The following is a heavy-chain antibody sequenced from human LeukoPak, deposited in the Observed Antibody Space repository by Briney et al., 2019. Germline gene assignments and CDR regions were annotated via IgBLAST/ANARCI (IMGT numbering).Heavy chain of an antibody. D-gene: IGHD6-6*01. CDR1: GGSLCGYY. V-gene: IGHV4-34*01. CDR2: INHRGST. J-gene: IGHJ4*02. CDR3: ARAGFALAPHRGTPFDY. Sequence: SETLSLTCDVYGGSLCGYYWNWIRQPPGKGLEWIGEINHRGSTNTNPPRKSRVILSEDASRYLFSLKWSSVTAADTAVYYCARAGFALAPHRGTPFDYWGQGTLVTVSS.